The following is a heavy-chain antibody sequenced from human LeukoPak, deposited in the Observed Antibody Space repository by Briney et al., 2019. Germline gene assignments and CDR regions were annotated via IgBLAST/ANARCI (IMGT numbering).Heavy chain of an antibody. J-gene: IGHJ3*02. CDR1: GFTFSNHD. CDR2: IGTAGDT. CDR3: AREALAVTGTDDAFDI. Sequence: PWGSLRLSCAASGFTFSNHDMHWVRQATGKGLEWVSGIGTAGDTYYPGSVKGRFTISRENAKNSLYLQMNSLRAGDTAVYYCAREALAVTGTDDAFDIWGQGTMVTVSS. D-gene: IGHD6-19*01. V-gene: IGHV3-13*01.